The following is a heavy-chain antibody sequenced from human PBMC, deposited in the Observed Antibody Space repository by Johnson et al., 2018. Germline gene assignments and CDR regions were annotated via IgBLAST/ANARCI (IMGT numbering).Heavy chain of an antibody. J-gene: IGHJ3*02. Sequence: VQLGQSGGGLVQPGGSLRLSCAASGFTFSSYAMSWVRQAPGKGLEWVSAIGTAGATYYTGSVKGRFTISRENAKNALYLQMNSLGAEDTAVYYCAGGLNKAWLQLQFAFDIWGQGTMVTVSS. V-gene: IGHV3-13*01. D-gene: IGHD5-24*01. CDR3: AGGLNKAWLQLQFAFDI. CDR1: GFTFSSYA. CDR2: IGTAGAT.